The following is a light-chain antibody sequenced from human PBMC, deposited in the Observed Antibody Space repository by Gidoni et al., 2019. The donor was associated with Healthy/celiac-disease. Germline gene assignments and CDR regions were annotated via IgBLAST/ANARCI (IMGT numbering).Light chain of an antibody. Sequence: DIVITQSPDSMAVSLGERATINCKSSQSVLYSSNNKNYLAWYQQKPGQPPKLLIYWAATRESGVPDRFSGSGSGTDFTLTISSLQAEDVAVYYCQQYYSTPRGFGPGTKVDIK. CDR2: WAA. CDR3: QQYYSTPRG. V-gene: IGKV4-1*01. J-gene: IGKJ3*01. CDR1: QSVLYSSNNKNY.